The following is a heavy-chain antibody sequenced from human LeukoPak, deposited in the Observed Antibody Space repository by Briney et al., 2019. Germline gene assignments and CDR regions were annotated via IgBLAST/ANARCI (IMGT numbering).Heavy chain of an antibody. CDR1: GGSISITNW. CDR2: ISLSGRT. D-gene: IGHD6-19*01. CDR3: ARGGWYPESFQH. Sequence: SETLSLTCDVSGGSISITNWWSWVRQSPGQGLEWIGEISLSGRTNYNPSLQSRVTMSLDESKNQLSLDLASVTAADTAVYYCARGGWYPESFQHWGQGALVTVSS. V-gene: IGHV4-4*02. J-gene: IGHJ1*01.